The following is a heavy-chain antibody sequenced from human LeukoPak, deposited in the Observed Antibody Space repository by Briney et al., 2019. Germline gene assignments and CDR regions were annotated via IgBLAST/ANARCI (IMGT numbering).Heavy chain of an antibody. CDR1: GGFISSGSYF. Sequence: SETLSLTCTVSGGFISSGSYFWGWIRQPPGKGLEWIGSIYYSGSTSYNTSLKSRVTISVDTSKNQFSLKLSSVTATDTAVYYCARDYSSGCLDYWGQGTLVTVSS. CDR2: IYYSGST. V-gene: IGHV4-39*02. J-gene: IGHJ4*02. CDR3: ARDYSSGCLDY. D-gene: IGHD6-19*01.